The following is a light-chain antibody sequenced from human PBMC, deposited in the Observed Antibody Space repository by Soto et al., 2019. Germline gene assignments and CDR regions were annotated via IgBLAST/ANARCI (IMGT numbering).Light chain of an antibody. J-gene: IGKJ1*01. CDR2: QSS. Sequence: DIEMTQTPLSPPVTLGQPASITCRSSQSLVLNAGNTYLTWLHQSPGQPPRLLLYQSSNLFSGVPFRSCSRGARTDVRLKISRVAAEDVGLYDGPQATHSPCTFSQGTKVEIK. CDR1: QSLVLNAGNTY. V-gene: IGKV2-24*01. CDR3: PQATHSPCT.